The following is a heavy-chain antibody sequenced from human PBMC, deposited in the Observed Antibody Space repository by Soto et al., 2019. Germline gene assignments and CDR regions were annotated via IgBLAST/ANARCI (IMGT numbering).Heavy chain of an antibody. D-gene: IGHD1-26*01. V-gene: IGHV1-24*01. J-gene: IGHJ4*02. Sequence: ASVKVSCKVSGYTLTELSMHWVRQAPGKGLEWMGGFDPEDGETIYAQKFQGRVTMTEDTSTDTAYMELSSLRSEDTAVYYCATGLRVVGPEAFDYWGQGTLVTVSS. CDR3: ATGLRVVGPEAFDY. CDR2: FDPEDGET. CDR1: GYTLTELS.